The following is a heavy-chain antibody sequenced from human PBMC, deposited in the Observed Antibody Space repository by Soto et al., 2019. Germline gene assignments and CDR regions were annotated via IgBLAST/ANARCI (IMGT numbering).Heavy chain of an antibody. CDR2: ISGSGGST. J-gene: IGHJ4*02. Sequence: PGGSLRLSCAASGFTFSSYAMSWVRQAPGKGLEWVSAISGSGGSTYYADSVKGRFTISRDNSKNTLYLQMNSLRAEDTAVYYCAKDQNSDYVSSHFDYWGQGTLVTVSS. V-gene: IGHV3-23*01. CDR1: GFTFSSYA. CDR3: AKDQNSDYVSSHFDY. D-gene: IGHD4-4*01.